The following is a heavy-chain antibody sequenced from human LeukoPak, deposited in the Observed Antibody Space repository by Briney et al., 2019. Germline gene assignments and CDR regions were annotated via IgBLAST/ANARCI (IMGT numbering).Heavy chain of an antibody. Sequence: GGSLRLSCAASGFTFSSYWMHWVRQAPGKGLVWVSRINGDGSSTYYADSVKGRFTISRDNSKNTLYLQMNSLRAEDTAVYYCARLGPYYGLKNWGQGTLVTVSS. V-gene: IGHV3-74*01. CDR3: ARLGPYYGLKN. J-gene: IGHJ4*02. D-gene: IGHD3-10*01. CDR2: INGDGSST. CDR1: GFTFSSYW.